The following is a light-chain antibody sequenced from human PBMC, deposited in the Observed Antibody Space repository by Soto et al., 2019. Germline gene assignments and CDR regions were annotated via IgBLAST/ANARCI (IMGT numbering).Light chain of an antibody. V-gene: IGKV3-11*01. Sequence: EVVLTQSPATLSLSPGERATLSCRASQTISSYLAWYQQKPGQAPRLLIYAASKRATGIPVRFSGSGSGTDFTLTISSLEPEDFAVYYCQQRTNWPPWTFGQGTKVDI. J-gene: IGKJ1*01. CDR2: AAS. CDR3: QQRTNWPPWT. CDR1: QTISSY.